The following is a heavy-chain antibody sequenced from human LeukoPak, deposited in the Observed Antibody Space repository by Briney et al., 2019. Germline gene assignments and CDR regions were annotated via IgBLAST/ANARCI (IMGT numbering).Heavy chain of an antibody. CDR1: GDSVSSNSVT. CDR2: TYYRSTWYN. V-gene: IGHV6-1*01. Sequence: SQTLSLTCAIAGDSVSSNSVTWNWIRQSPSRGLEWLGRTYYRSTWYNDYAVSVRGRITVNPDTSKNQFSLHLNSVTPEDTAVYYCARRLTQYDCFDPWGQGILVTVSS. J-gene: IGHJ5*02. D-gene: IGHD2-2*01. CDR3: ARRLTQYDCFDP.